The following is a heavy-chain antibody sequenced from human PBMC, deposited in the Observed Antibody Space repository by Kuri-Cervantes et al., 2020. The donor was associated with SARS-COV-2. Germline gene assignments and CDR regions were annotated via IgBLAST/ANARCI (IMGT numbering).Heavy chain of an antibody. CDR1: GGSISSSNY. Sequence: ESLKISCAVSGGSISSSNYWSWIRQPPGKGLEWIGYIYYSGSTNYNPSLKSRVTISVDTSKNQFSLKLSSVTAADTAVYYCARGPTDYYGSGSYSDYYYYYGMDVWGQGTTVTVSS. V-gene: IGHV4-61*01. J-gene: IGHJ6*02. CDR3: ARGPTDYYGSGSYSDYYYYYGMDV. CDR2: IYYSGST. D-gene: IGHD3-10*01.